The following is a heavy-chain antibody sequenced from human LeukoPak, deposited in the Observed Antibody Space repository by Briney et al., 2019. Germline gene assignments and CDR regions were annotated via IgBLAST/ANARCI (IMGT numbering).Heavy chain of an antibody. CDR1: GYTLTSDG. V-gene: IGHV1-2*02. CDR2: INPNSGGT. D-gene: IGHD3-22*01. J-gene: IGHJ4*02. CDR3: ARDERYDSSGYPFDY. Sequence: ASVKVSCKASGYTLTSDGMNWVRQAPGQGLEWMGWINPNSGGTNYAQKFQGRVTMTRDTSISTAYMELSRLRSDDTAVYYCARDERYDSSGYPFDYWGQGTLVTVSS.